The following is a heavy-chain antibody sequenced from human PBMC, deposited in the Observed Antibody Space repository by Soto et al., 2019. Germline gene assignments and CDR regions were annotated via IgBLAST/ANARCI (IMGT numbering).Heavy chain of an antibody. CDR2: ISGSGGST. V-gene: IGHV3-23*01. J-gene: IGHJ4*02. D-gene: IGHD6-19*01. CDR3: AKDRVHTDRGSIAVADQYYFDY. Sequence: GGSLRLSCAASGFTFSSYAMSWVRQAPGKGLEWVSAISGSGGSTYYADSVKGRFTISRDNSKNTLYLQMNSLRAEDTAVYYCAKDRVHTDRGSIAVADQYYFDYWGQGTLVTVSS. CDR1: GFTFSSYA.